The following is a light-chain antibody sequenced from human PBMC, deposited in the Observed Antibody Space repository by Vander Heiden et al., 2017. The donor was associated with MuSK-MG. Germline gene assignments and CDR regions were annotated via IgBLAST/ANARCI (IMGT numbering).Light chain of an antibody. CDR3: PSQDSSGNRV. J-gene: IGLJ3*02. Sequence: SSELTQDPAVSVALGQTVRITCQGDRLRSYYASWYQQKPGHALVLVVYGKNNRTAGIPDRFSGSSSGTTASFTITVAQAEDDADYYCPSQDSSGNRVFGGGTKLTVL. V-gene: IGLV3-19*01. CDR2: GKN. CDR1: RLRSYY.